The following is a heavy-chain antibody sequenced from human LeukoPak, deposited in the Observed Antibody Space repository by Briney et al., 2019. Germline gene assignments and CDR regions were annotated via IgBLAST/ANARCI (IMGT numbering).Heavy chain of an antibody. D-gene: IGHD6-19*01. CDR3: AKASRQAAVASPLDY. Sequence: GGSLRLSCAASGFTFNPYAMSWVRQAPGKGLEWVASIGGVGDRTYYADSVKGRFTISRDNSKDTLFLQMNSLKADDTALYYCAKASRQAAVASPLDYWGQGSLVTVSS. CDR2: IGGVGDRT. V-gene: IGHV3-23*01. CDR1: GFTFNPYA. J-gene: IGHJ4*02.